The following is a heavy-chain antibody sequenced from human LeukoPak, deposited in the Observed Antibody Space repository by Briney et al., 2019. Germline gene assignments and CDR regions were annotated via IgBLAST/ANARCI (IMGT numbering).Heavy chain of an antibody. V-gene: IGHV4-34*01. Sequence: SETLSLTCAVYGGSFSGYYWSWIRQPPGKGLEWIGEINHSESNNYNPSLMSRVTISVDTSKNQFSLKLSSVTAADTAVYYCARGAGGVYFDWLPYFDYWGQGTLVTVSS. CDR2: INHSESN. D-gene: IGHD3-9*01. CDR3: ARGAGGVYFDWLPYFDY. CDR1: GGSFSGYY. J-gene: IGHJ4*02.